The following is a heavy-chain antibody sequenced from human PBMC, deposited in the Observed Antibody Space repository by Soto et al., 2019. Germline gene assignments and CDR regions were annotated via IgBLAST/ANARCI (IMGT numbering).Heavy chain of an antibody. CDR1: GFRFDDYD. V-gene: IGHV3-9*01. CDR3: AKDATVAAYYFDY. D-gene: IGHD6-19*01. CDR2: ISWNSGSI. J-gene: IGHJ4*02. Sequence: EVQLVESGGGLVQPGRSLRLSCAASGFRFDDYDMHWVRQAPGKGLEWVSGISWNSGSIGYADSVKGRFTISRDNAKNSLYLQMNSLRTEDTALYYGAKDATVAAYYFDYWGQGTLVTV.